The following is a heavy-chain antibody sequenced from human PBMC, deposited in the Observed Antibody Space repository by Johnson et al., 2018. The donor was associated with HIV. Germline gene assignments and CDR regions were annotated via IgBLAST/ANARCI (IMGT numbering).Heavy chain of an antibody. J-gene: IGHJ3*02. CDR2: IGTAGDT. CDR3: ARGYGGNYDAFDI. CDR1: GFTFDDYA. D-gene: IGHD4-23*01. Sequence: QLVESGGGLVQPGRSLRLSCAASGFTFDDYAMHWVRQAPGKGLEWVSGIGTAGDTNYPGSVKGRFTISRDNSKNTLYLQMNSLRAEDTAVYYCARGYGGNYDAFDIWGQGTMVTVSS. V-gene: IGHV3-9*01.